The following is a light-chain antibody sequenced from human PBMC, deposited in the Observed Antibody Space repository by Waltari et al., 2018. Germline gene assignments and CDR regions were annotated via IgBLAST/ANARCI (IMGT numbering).Light chain of an antibody. CDR3: QPSYSHTRP. Sequence: DIQMTQSPPSLSASAGDRVTITCQASESVSSYLNWYQQKPGLALKPLFYAASSLKSGVPSRFSGSGSGRDFTLIISSLQPEDFATYASQPSYSHTRPFGQKTNVEI. CDR1: ESVSSY. J-gene: IGKJ1*01. V-gene: IGKV1-39*01. CDR2: AAS.